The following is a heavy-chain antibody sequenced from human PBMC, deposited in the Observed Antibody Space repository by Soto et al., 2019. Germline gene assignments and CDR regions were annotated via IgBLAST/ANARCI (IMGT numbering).Heavy chain of an antibody. CDR2: IWPDGNNR. V-gene: IGHV3-33*08. Sequence: QVQLVESGGGVVQPGRSLRLCCAASRFTFTEYAMHWVRQSPGKGLEWLAIIWPDGNNRYNEDAVKGRFTISRDNSKNTMSLQMDNLSVEDSAVYHCVRDGEFRKWNFDYWGRGTQVIVSS. D-gene: IGHD1-26*01. CDR1: RFTFTEYA. CDR3: VRDGEFRKWNFDY. J-gene: IGHJ4*02.